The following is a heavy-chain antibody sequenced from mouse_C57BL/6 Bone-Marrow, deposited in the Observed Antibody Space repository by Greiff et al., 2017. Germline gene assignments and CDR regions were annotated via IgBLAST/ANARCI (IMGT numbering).Heavy chain of an antibody. CDR1: GFNIKDDY. CDR2: IDPENGDT. CDR3: TSRGGYFDY. V-gene: IGHV14-4*01. Sequence: VQLQQSGAELVRPGASVKLSCTASGFNIKDDYMHWVKQRPEQGLEWIGWIDPENGDTVYASKFQGKATITADTSSNTAYLQLSSLTSEDTAVYYCTSRGGYFDYWGQGTTLTVSS. J-gene: IGHJ2*01.